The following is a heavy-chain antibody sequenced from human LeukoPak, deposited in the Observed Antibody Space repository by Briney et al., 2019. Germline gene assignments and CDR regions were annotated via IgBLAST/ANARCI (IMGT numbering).Heavy chain of an antibody. J-gene: IGHJ3*02. V-gene: IGHV3-23*01. CDR3: AKDNYDFWSGYSPDAFDI. Sequence: PGGSLRLSCAASGFTFSSYGMSWVRQAPGKGLEWVSAISGSGGSTYYADSVKGRFTISRDNSKNTLYLQMNSLRAEDTAVYYCAKDNYDFWSGYSPDAFDIWGQGTMVTVSS. CDR1: GFTFSSYG. CDR2: ISGSGGST. D-gene: IGHD3-3*01.